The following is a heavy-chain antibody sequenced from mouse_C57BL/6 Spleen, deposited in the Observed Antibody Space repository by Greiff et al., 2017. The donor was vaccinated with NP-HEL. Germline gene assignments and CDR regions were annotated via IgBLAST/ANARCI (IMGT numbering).Heavy chain of an antibody. V-gene: IGHV1-54*01. CDR3: AREGYYGSPFAY. CDR1: GYAFTNYL. Sequence: VQLQQSGAELVRPGTSVKVSCKASGYAFTNYLIEWVKQRPGQGLEWIGVINPGSGGTNYNEKFKGKATLTADKSSSTAYMQLSSLTSEDSAVYFCAREGYYGSPFAYWGQGTTLTVSS. D-gene: IGHD1-1*01. CDR2: INPGSGGT. J-gene: IGHJ2*01.